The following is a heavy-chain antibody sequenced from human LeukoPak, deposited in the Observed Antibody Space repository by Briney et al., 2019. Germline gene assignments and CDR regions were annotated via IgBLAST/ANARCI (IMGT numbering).Heavy chain of an antibody. CDR1: GFTSSSDA. J-gene: IGHJ4*02. CDR3: PRGGDYGSGSFRWRHFDS. Sequence: GGSLRLSCAASGFTSSSDAMHRVRQAPGQGLEWVAVISYDGRNVNYADSVKGRFTISRDNPKNTRYLQMNSLRTEDLAVYYCPRGGDYGSGSFRWRHFDSWGQGTLVTVSS. V-gene: IGHV3-30*04. D-gene: IGHD3-10*01. CDR2: ISYDGRNV.